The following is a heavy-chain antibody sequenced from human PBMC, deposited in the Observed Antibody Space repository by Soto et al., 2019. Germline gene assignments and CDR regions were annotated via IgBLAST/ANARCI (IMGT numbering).Heavy chain of an antibody. D-gene: IGHD2-21*01. CDR3: ARKVVGSTSRPDYWYFDL. CDR2: ISGGVDAT. V-gene: IGHV3-23*01. J-gene: IGHJ2*01. CDR1: GFTFINYA. Sequence: EVQLLESGGDSVQPGGSVRLSCAGSGFTFINYAMNWVRQGPGKGLEWVSTISGGVDATFFADSVRGRFTFSRDNSKNTVTLQMNSLGVDDTAVYYCARKVVGSTSRPDYWYFDLWGRGTLVTVSS.